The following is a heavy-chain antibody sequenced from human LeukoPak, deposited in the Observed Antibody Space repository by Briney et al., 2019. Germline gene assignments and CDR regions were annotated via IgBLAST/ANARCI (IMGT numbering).Heavy chain of an antibody. J-gene: IGHJ4*02. Sequence: GGSLRLSCEASGFTFSSYAMSWVRQAPGRGLEWVSVISESGDSRYFAQSVKGRFTVSRESSKNTVYLQLNSLRAEDTAVYYCAKVHAYYDILTGYYDYWGQGTLVTVSS. CDR1: GFTFSSYA. CDR3: AKVHAYYDILTGYYDY. CDR2: ISESGDSR. D-gene: IGHD3-9*01. V-gene: IGHV3-23*01.